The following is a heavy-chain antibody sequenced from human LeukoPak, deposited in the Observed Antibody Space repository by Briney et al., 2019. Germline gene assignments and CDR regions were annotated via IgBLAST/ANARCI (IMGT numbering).Heavy chain of an antibody. CDR3: ARSSLAVAGSVFDY. Sequence: GASVKVSCKASGYTFTSYGISWVRQAPGQGLEWMGWISTYNGNTHYAQKLQGRVTMTTDTSTSIAYMELRSLRSDDTAVYYCARSSLAVAGSVFDYWGQGTLVTVSS. CDR1: GYTFTSYG. CDR2: ISTYNGNT. D-gene: IGHD6-19*01. J-gene: IGHJ4*02. V-gene: IGHV1-18*01.